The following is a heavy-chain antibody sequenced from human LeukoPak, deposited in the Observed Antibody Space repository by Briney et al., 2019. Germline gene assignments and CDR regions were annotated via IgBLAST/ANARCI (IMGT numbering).Heavy chain of an antibody. CDR1: GGSFSGYY. D-gene: IGHD3-10*01. Sequence: SETLSLTCAVYGGSFSGYYWSWIRQPPGKGLEWIGEINHSGSTNYNPSLKSRVTISVDTSKNQFSLKLSSVTAADTAVYYCARVPWFGHNWFDAWGQGTLVTVSS. V-gene: IGHV4-34*01. CDR2: INHSGST. CDR3: ARVPWFGHNWFDA. J-gene: IGHJ5*02.